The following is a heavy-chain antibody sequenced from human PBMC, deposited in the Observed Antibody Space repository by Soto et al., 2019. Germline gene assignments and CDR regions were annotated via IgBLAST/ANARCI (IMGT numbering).Heavy chain of an antibody. CDR3: ANDYGGNSVDIEYFQH. J-gene: IGHJ1*01. V-gene: IGHV3-30*18. Sequence: GGSLRLSCAASGFTFSSYGMHWVRQAPGKGLEWVAVISYDGSNKYYADSVKGRFTISRDNSKNTLYLQMNSLRAEDTAVYYCANDYGGNSVDIEYFQHWGQGTLVTVSS. CDR2: ISYDGSNK. CDR1: GFTFSSYG. D-gene: IGHD4-17*01.